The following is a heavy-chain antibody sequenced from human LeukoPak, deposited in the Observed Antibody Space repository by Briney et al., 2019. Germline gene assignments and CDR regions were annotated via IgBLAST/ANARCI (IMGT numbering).Heavy chain of an antibody. CDR1: GFTFSSYS. V-gene: IGHV3-21*01. Sequence: GGSLRLSCAASGFTFSSYSMNWVRQAPGKGLEWVSSISSSSSYIYYADSVKGRFTISRDNAKNSLYLQMNSLRAEDTAVYYCAGFPTITKRREGGAFDIWGQGTMVTVSS. D-gene: IGHD5-12*01. CDR3: AGFPTITKRREGGAFDI. J-gene: IGHJ3*02. CDR2: ISSSSSYI.